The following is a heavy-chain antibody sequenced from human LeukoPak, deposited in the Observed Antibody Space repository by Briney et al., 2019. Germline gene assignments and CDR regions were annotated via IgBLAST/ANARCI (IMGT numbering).Heavy chain of an antibody. CDR2: IIPIFGTA. D-gene: IGHD3-10*01. CDR3: ARGGMRGVSGPSWFDP. J-gene: IGHJ5*02. Sequence: SVKVSCKASGGTFSSYAISWVRQAPGQGLEWMGGIIPIFGTANYAQKFQGRVTITTDESTSTAYMELSSLRPEDTAVYYCARGGMRGVSGPSWFDPWGQGTLVTVSS. CDR1: GGTFSSYA. V-gene: IGHV1-69*05.